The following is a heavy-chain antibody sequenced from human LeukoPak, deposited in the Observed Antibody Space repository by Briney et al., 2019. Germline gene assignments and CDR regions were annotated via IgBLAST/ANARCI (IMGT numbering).Heavy chain of an antibody. Sequence: ASVKVSCKASGYTFTVYYMHWVRQAPGQGLEWMGWINPNSGGTNYAQKFQGRVTMTRDTSISTAYMELSRLRSDDTAVYYCARGSYYYDSSGYPGYWGQGTLVTVSS. J-gene: IGHJ4*02. CDR1: GYTFTVYY. CDR3: ARGSYYYDSSGYPGY. D-gene: IGHD3-22*01. CDR2: INPNSGGT. V-gene: IGHV1-2*02.